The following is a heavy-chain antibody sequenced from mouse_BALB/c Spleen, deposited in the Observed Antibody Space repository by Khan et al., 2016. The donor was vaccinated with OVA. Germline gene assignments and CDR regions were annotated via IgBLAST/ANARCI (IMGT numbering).Heavy chain of an antibody. D-gene: IGHD2-14*01. V-gene: IGHV9-3-1*01. CDR1: GYTFTDYG. J-gene: IGHJ4*01. CDR2: INTYTGEP. Sequence: LVESGPELKKPGETVKISCKASGYTFTDYGMNWAKQAPGKGLKWMGWINTYTGEPTYAGDFKGRFAFSLETSASTAYLQINNLKNEDTATYFCARVGYSGTMDYWGQGTSVTVSS. CDR3: ARVGYSGTMDY.